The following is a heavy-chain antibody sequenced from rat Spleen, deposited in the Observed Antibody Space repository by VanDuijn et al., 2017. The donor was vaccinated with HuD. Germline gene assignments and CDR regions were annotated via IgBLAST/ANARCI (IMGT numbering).Heavy chain of an antibody. CDR1: GFTFSDYN. V-gene: IGHV5-7*01. Sequence: EVQLVESGGGLVQPGRSLKLSCAASGFTFSDYNMAWVRQAPTKGLEWVASISYDGTATYYRDSVKGRFTLSRDNAKSTLFLQMGSLRSEDTATYYCARYPFDYWGQGVMVTVSS. D-gene: IGHD1-4*01. CDR2: ISYDGTAT. CDR3: ARYPFDY. J-gene: IGHJ2*01.